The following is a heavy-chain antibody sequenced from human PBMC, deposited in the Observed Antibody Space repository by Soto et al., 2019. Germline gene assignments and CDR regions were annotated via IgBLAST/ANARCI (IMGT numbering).Heavy chain of an antibody. D-gene: IGHD3-3*01. CDR1: GFTFSSYA. V-gene: IGHV3-30-3*01. Sequence: GGSLRLSCAASGFTFSSYAMHWVRQAPGKGLEWVAVISYDGSNKYYADSVKGRFTISRDNSKNTLYLQMNSLRAEDTAVYYCARGGGGYYDFWSEYYFDYWGQGTLVTVSS. CDR3: ARGGGGYYDFWSEYYFDY. CDR2: ISYDGSNK. J-gene: IGHJ4*02.